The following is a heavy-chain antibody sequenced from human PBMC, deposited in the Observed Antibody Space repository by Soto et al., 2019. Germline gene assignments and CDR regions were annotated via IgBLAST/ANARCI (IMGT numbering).Heavy chain of an antibody. V-gene: IGHV4-59*08. J-gene: IGHJ4*02. CDR3: ARRRFGEPHFDY. CDR1: GGSISSYY. Sequence: SETLSLTCTVSGGSISSYYWSWIRQPPGKGLEWIGYIYYSGSTNYNPSLKSRVTISVDTSKNQFSLKLSSVTAADTAVYYCARRRFGEPHFDYWGQGTLVTVSS. D-gene: IGHD3-10*01. CDR2: IYYSGST.